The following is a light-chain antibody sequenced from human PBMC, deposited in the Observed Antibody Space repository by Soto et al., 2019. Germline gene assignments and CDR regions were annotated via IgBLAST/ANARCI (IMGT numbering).Light chain of an antibody. CDR1: SSDVGGYNY. Sequence: QSALTQPPSASGSPGQSVTISCTGTSSDVGGYNYVSWYQQHPGKAPKLMIYEVSKRPSGVPDRFSGSKSGNTASLTVSGLHAEDGADYYCSSYAGSNNVVFGGGTKLTVL. J-gene: IGLJ2*01. CDR3: SSYAGSNNVV. CDR2: EVS. V-gene: IGLV2-8*01.